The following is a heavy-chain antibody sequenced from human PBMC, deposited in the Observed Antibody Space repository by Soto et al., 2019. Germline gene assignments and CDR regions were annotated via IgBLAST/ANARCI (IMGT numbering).Heavy chain of an antibody. J-gene: IGHJ4*02. CDR3: LNLPHY. CDR2: IIPILGIA. Sequence: QVQLVQSGAEVKKPGSSVKVSCKASGGTFSSYTITWVRQAPGQGLEWMGRIIPILGIANYAQKFQGRVTITAYKSTGTAYIELSSLRSEDTAVYYCLNLPHYWGQGTLVTVSS. CDR1: GGTFSSYT. V-gene: IGHV1-69*02.